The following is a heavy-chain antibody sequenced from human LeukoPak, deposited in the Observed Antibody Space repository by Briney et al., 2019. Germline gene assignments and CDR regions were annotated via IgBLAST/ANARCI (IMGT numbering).Heavy chain of an antibody. V-gene: IGHV4-39*01. CDR1: GGSISSSSYY. Sequence: SETLSLTCTVSGGSISSSSYYWGWIRQPPGKGLEWIGSIYYSGSTYYNPSLKSRVTISVDTSKNQFSLKLSSVTAADTAVYYCARRGSGYSSSSRYFDYWGQGTLVTVPS. CDR2: IYYSGST. J-gene: IGHJ4*02. CDR3: ARRGSGYSSSSRYFDY. D-gene: IGHD6-6*01.